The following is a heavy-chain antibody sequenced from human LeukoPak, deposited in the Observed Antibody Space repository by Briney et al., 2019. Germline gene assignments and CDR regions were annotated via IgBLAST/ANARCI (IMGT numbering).Heavy chain of an antibody. J-gene: IGHJ4*02. CDR3: ARGRSAARAFDY. D-gene: IGHD6-6*01. CDR1: GGSISSGSYY. Sequence: SETLSLTCTVSGGSISSGSYYWSWIRQPAGRGLEWIGRIYTSGSTNYNPSLKSRVTISVDTSKNQFSLKLSSVTAADTAVYYCARGRSAARAFDYWGQGTLVTVSS. V-gene: IGHV4-61*02. CDR2: IYTSGST.